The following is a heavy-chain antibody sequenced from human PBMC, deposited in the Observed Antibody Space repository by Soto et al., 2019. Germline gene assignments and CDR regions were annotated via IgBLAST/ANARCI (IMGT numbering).Heavy chain of an antibody. CDR3: ATSRISIAVAGETEYYFDY. V-gene: IGHV1-2*04. Sequence: VASVKVSCKASGYIFTGYYMHWVRQAPGQGLEWMGWINPNSGDTNYTQKFQGWVTMTRDTSISTAYMELSRLRSDDTAVYYCATSRISIAVAGETEYYFDYLGQGPTVTFYS. CDR2: INPNSGDT. CDR1: GYIFTGYY. D-gene: IGHD6-19*01. J-gene: IGHJ4*02.